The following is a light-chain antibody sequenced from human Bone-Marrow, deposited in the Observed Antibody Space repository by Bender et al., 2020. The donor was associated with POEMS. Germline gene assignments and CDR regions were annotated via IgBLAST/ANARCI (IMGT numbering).Light chain of an antibody. J-gene: IGLJ3*02. CDR1: NYDVGGYNY. Sequence: QSALTQPRSVSGPPGQSVTISCTGTNYDVGGYNYVSWYRHRPGEAPKLIIFDVSERPSGVPSRFSGSRSGSTASLTLSGLQADDEADYYCCSFAGTYTWVFGGGTKLTVL. V-gene: IGLV2-11*01. CDR2: DVS. CDR3: CSFAGTYTWV.